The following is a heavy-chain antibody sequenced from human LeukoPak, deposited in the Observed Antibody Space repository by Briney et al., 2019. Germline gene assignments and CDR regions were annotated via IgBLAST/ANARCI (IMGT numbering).Heavy chain of an antibody. Sequence: SETLSLTCSVSGASIRTYYWCWIREPPGKGVEWVVLIYYSGATRYNPSLKCRVTISVHTSKTQFSLKLNSVTAADTALYYCAREQAVAGSGFDYWGQGTLVTVSS. D-gene: IGHD6-19*01. CDR2: IYYSGAT. CDR3: AREQAVAGSGFDY. J-gene: IGHJ4*02. CDR1: GASIRTYY. V-gene: IGHV4-59*01.